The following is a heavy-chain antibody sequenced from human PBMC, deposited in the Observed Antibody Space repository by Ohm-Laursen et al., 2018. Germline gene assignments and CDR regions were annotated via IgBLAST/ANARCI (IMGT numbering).Heavy chain of an antibody. D-gene: IGHD1-1*01. J-gene: IGHJ3*02. CDR1: GFTFSSYG. CDR2: ISYDGSNK. CDR3: ASNTTGTTDAFDI. Sequence: SLRLSCAASGFTFSSYGMHWVRQAPGKGLEWVAVISYDGSNKYYADSVKGRFTSSRDNAKNSLYLQMNSLRAEDTAIYYCASNTTGTTDAFDIWGQGTMVTVSS. V-gene: IGHV3-30*03.